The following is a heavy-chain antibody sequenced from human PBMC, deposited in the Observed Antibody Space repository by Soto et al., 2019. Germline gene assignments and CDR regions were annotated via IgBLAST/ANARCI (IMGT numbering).Heavy chain of an antibody. CDR1: GFTFSSSA. Sequence: EVQLLKSGGGLVQPGGSLRLSCAASGFTFSSSAMSWVRQAPGKGLECVSVITGSGDTTHYADSVKGRFTISRDNSKNTLSLQMHSVRAEDTALYYCAKVLVGSPMGTFDSWGQGTLVTVSS. CDR2: ITGSGDTT. J-gene: IGHJ4*02. V-gene: IGHV3-23*01. D-gene: IGHD1-26*01. CDR3: AKVLVGSPMGTFDS.